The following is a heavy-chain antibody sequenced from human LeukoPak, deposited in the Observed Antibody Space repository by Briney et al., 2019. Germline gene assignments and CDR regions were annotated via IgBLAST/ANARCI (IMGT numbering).Heavy chain of an antibody. Sequence: PGGSLRLSCAASGFSFSHYALHWVRQAPGKGLEWVAVIWYDGSNKYYADSVKGRFTISRDNSKNTLYLQMNSLRAEDTAVYYCARSSFSGSYYLSIDYWGQGTLVTVSS. D-gene: IGHD1-26*01. CDR2: IWYDGSNK. CDR3: ARSSFSGSYYLSIDY. CDR1: GFSFSHYA. V-gene: IGHV3-33*08. J-gene: IGHJ4*02.